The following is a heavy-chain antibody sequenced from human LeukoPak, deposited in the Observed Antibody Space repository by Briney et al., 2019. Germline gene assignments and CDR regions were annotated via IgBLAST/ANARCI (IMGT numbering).Heavy chain of an antibody. Sequence: GGSLRLSCAASGFTFDDYAMHWVRQVPGKGLEWVSGITWNSGSRGYADSVKGRFTISRDNAKNSLYLQMNSLSPEDTALYYCAKEADRDDFWDYFDCWGQGTLVTVSS. CDR1: GFTFDDYA. V-gene: IGHV3-9*01. J-gene: IGHJ4*02. CDR3: AKEADRDDFWDYFDC. CDR2: ITWNSGSR. D-gene: IGHD5-24*01.